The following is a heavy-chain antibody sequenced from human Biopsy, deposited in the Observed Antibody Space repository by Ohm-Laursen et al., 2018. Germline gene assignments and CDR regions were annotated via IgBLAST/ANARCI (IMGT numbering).Heavy chain of an antibody. V-gene: IGHV4-59*01. CDR3: ARDRGYYSDRTVPGCFDL. Sequence: SDTLSLTCIVSGDSISSYYWGWIRQPPGKGLEWIGYVHYTGITDYNRSLQSRVTISVDTSKNHFSLRLRSVTPADTAIYYCARDRGYYSDRTVPGCFDLWGRGTLVTVSS. CDR1: GDSISSYY. J-gene: IGHJ2*01. CDR2: VHYTGIT. D-gene: IGHD3-22*01.